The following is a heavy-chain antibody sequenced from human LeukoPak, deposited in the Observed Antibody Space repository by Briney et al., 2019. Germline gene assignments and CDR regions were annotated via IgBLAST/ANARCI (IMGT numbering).Heavy chain of an antibody. Sequence: GESLKISCKGSGYTFTNYWIAWVRQMPGKGLEWMGIIYPGDSDTRYSPSFQGQVTISADKSISIAYLQWSSLRASDTAMYYCARRDYGGFSHYFDYWGQGTPVTASS. D-gene: IGHD4-23*01. V-gene: IGHV5-51*01. J-gene: IGHJ4*02. CDR2: IYPGDSDT. CDR3: ARRDYGGFSHYFDY. CDR1: GYTFTNYW.